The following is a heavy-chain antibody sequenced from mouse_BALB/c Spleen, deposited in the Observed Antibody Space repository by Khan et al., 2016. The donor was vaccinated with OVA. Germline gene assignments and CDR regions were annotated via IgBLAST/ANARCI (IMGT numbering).Heavy chain of an antibody. J-gene: IGHJ3*01. CDR2: INPSDGGT. CDR3: TRSGWAAFAY. Sequence: QVQLQQPGAELVKPGASVKLSCKASGYTFISYYMYWVKQRPGLGLEWIGGINPSDGGTNFNEKFKSKATLTVDTSSSTAYLQLSSLNSEDSAVYYCTRSGWAAFAYWGQGTLVTVSA. V-gene: IGHV1S81*02. CDR1: GYTFISYY. D-gene: IGHD1-1*02.